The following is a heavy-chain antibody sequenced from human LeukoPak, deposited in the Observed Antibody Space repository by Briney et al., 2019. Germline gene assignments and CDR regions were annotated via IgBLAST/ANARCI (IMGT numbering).Heavy chain of an antibody. D-gene: IGHD3-22*01. V-gene: IGHV3-74*01. Sequence: PGGSLRLSCAASGFTFSSYSMNWVRQAPGKGLVWVSRINSDGSSTSYADSVKGRFTISRDNTKNTLYLQMNSLRAEDTAVYYCARRDGSSGYYYFDYWGQGTLVTVSS. CDR1: GFTFSSYS. CDR2: INSDGSST. CDR3: ARRDGSSGYYYFDY. J-gene: IGHJ4*02.